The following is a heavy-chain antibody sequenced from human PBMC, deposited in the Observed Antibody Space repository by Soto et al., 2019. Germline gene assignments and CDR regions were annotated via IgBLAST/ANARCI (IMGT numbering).Heavy chain of an antibody. CDR1: GFTFSSYS. J-gene: IGHJ6*03. Sequence: GGSLRLSCAASGFTFSSYSMNWVRQAPGKGLEWVSSISSSSSYIYYADSVKGRFTISRDNAKNSLYLQMNSLRAEDTAVYYCARPSFYDILTGAKGKMTDYYYYMDVWGKGTTVTVSS. D-gene: IGHD3-9*01. CDR3: ARPSFYDILTGAKGKMTDYYYYMDV. V-gene: IGHV3-21*01. CDR2: ISSSSSYI.